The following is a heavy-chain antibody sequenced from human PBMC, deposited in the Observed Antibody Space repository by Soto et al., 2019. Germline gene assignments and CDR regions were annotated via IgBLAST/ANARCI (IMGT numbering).Heavy chain of an antibody. CDR1: GYPFSTYG. CDR3: ARVAGYGSGNRFFDN. D-gene: IGHD3-10*01. J-gene: IGHJ4*02. CDR2: SVANSGNR. V-gene: IGHV1-18*01. Sequence: QVQLVQSGAEVTKPGASVKVSCKTSGYPFSTYGLSWVRQAPGQGLEWMGWSVANSGNRIYAHKFQGRVTMYTDRSTNTGYMELRSLTSDDSALYYCARVAGYGSGNRFFDNWGQGTLVTVS.